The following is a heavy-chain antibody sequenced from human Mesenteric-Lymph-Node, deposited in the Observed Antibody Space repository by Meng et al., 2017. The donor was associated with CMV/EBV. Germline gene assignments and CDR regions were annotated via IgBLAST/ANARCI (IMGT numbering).Heavy chain of an antibody. CDR1: GYTFTSYY. V-gene: IGHV1-46*01. D-gene: IGHD5-18*01. CDR2: INPSGGST. J-gene: IGHJ4*02. Sequence: CKAAGYTFTSYYMHWVRQAPGQGLEWMGIINPSGGSTSYAQKFQGRVTMTRDTSTSTVYMELSSLRSEDTAVYYCARADTAMASFDYWGQGTLVTVSS. CDR3: ARADTAMASFDY.